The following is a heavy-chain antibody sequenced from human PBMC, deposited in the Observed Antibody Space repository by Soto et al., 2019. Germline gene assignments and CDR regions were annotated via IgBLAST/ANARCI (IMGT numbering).Heavy chain of an antibody. CDR1: GGSISSGDYY. D-gene: IGHD6-13*01. CDR3: ATERPDGSRLDH. Sequence: QVQLQESGPGLVKPSQTLSLTCTVSGGSISSGDYYWSWIRQPPGKGLEGIGYIYYSGSTYYNPSLRSRVTMSVDTSKTQSSLKLSPVTAADTAVYYCATERPDGSRLDHWGQGTLVTVSS. CDR2: IYYSGST. V-gene: IGHV4-30-4*01. J-gene: IGHJ5*02.